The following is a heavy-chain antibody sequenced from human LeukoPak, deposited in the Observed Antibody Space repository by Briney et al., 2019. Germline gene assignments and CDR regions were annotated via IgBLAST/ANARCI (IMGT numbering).Heavy chain of an antibody. V-gene: IGHV3-33*01. CDR2: IWYDGSNK. J-gene: IGHJ4*02. Sequence: PGGSLRLSCAASGFTFSSYGMHWVRQAPGKGLEWVAVIWYDGSNKYYADSVKGRFTISRDNSKNTLYLQMNSLRAEDTAVYYCARDYLREVTSWLLDVWGQGTLVTVSS. D-gene: IGHD5-12*01. CDR1: GFTFSSYG. CDR3: ARDYLREVTSWLLDV.